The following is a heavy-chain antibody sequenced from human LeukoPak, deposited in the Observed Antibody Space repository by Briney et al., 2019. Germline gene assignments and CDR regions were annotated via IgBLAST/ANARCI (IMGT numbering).Heavy chain of an antibody. CDR1: GFTFSSYS. CDR2: ISSSSSYI. Sequence: GGSLRLSCAASGFTFSSYSMNWVRQAPGKGLEWVSSISSSSSYIYYADSVKGRFTISRDNAKNSLYLQMNSLRAEDTAVYYCARGTLYSSSWWPEYRYYYMDVWGKGTTVTVSS. CDR3: ARGTLYSSSWWPEYRYYYMDV. J-gene: IGHJ6*03. V-gene: IGHV3-21*01. D-gene: IGHD6-13*01.